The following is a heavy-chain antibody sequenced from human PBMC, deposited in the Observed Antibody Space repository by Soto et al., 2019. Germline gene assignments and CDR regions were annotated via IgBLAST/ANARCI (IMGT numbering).Heavy chain of an antibody. CDR1: GFTLSNYG. V-gene: IGHV3-30*18. Sequence: QVQLVESGGGVVQPGRSLRLSCAASGFTLSNYGMNWVRQAPGKGLEWVAVISFDASEKYYADSVKGRFTISRDISKNTLYLQMDSLGMDDTAVYYCAKETPLKRRYYDNTGYYYFDYWGQGTLVTVSS. CDR2: ISFDASEK. J-gene: IGHJ4*02. D-gene: IGHD3-22*01. CDR3: AKETPLKRRYYDNTGYYYFDY.